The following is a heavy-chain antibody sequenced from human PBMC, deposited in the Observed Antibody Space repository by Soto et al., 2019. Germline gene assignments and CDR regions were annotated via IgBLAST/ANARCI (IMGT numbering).Heavy chain of an antibody. CDR3: ANDRGNFDSRGLYDAFDV. J-gene: IGHJ3*01. V-gene: IGHV3-23*01. CDR1: GFTFSNYA. CDR2: ISGSGGGT. Sequence: EVQLLESGGGLVQPGGSLRLSCAASGFTFSNYAMTWVRQAPGRGLEWVSLISGSGGGTYYADSVKDRFTISRDNSKNTLSLQMNSLGAEDTAVYYCANDRGNFDSRGLYDAFDVWGQGTLVTVSS. D-gene: IGHD1-1*01.